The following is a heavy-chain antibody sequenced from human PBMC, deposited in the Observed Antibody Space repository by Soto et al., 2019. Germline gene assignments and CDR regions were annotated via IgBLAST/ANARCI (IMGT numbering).Heavy chain of an antibody. D-gene: IGHD2-15*01. V-gene: IGHV1-18*01. CDR1: GYTLTNYA. CDR3: ARDCTGGSCFCSY. J-gene: IGHJ4*02. Sequence: QVQLVQSAAEVKKPGASVKVSCKASGYTLTNYAISWVRQAPGQGPEWMGCINTYNGNSNYAQKFQGRVTMTTDTSTNTAYMELRRLTSDDTAVYYCARDCTGGSCFCSYWGQGTLVTVSS. CDR2: INTYNGNS.